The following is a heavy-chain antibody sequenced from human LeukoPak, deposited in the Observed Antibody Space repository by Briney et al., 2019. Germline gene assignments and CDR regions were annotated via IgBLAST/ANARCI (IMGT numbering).Heavy chain of an antibody. V-gene: IGHV3-30*04. D-gene: IGHD1-1*01. CDR3: ARCSATGRTPDY. CDR2: ISYDEENK. J-gene: IGHJ4*02. Sequence: GGSLRLSCAAPGFTFSTYAMLWVRQAPGKGLEWVAVISYDEENKSYADSVKGRFTISRDNSKNTLYLQMSSLRPDDTAVYFCARCSATGRTPDYWGQGTLVAVSS. CDR1: GFTFSTYA.